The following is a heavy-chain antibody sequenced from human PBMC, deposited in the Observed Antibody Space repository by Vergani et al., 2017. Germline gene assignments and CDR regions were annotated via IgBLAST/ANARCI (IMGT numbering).Heavy chain of an antibody. CDR2: IYYSGST. J-gene: IGHJ6*03. Sequence: QVQLQESGPGLVKPSQTLSLTCTVSGGSISSGDYYWSWIRQPPGKGLEWIGYIYYSGSTYYNPSLKSRVTISVDTSQNQFSLRLISVTAADTAVYYCARSGATVSGFEEPHYCYIDVWSKGTTVTVS. CDR1: GGSISSGDYY. CDR3: ARSGATVSGFEEPHYCYIDV. D-gene: IGHD3-10*01. V-gene: IGHV4-30-4*08.